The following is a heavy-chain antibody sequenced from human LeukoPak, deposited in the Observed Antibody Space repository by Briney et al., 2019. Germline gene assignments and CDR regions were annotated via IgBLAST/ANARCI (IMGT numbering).Heavy chain of an antibody. D-gene: IGHD3-9*01. V-gene: IGHV1-2*02. CDR3: ALGRYFDWLLWGYYFDY. Sequence: ASVKVSCKASGYTFTGYYMHWVRQAPGQGLEWMGWINPNSGGTNYAQKFQGRVTMTRGTSISTAYMELSRLRSDDTAVYYCALGRYFDWLLWGYYFDYWGQGTLVTVSS. CDR1: GYTFTGYY. J-gene: IGHJ4*02. CDR2: INPNSGGT.